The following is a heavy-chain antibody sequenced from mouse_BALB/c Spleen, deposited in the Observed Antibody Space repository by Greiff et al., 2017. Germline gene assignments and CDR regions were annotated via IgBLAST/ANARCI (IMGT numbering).Heavy chain of an antibody. CDR3: ARSYYGSSPFAY. CDR1: GDSITSGY. J-gene: IGHJ3*01. D-gene: IGHD1-1*01. Sequence: EVMLVESGPSLVKPSQTLSLTCSVTGDSITSGYWNWIRKFPGNKLEYMGYISYSGSTYYNPSLKSRISITRDTSKNQYYLQLNSVTTEDTATYYCARSYYGSSPFAYWGQGTLVTVSA. V-gene: IGHV3-8*02. CDR2: ISYSGST.